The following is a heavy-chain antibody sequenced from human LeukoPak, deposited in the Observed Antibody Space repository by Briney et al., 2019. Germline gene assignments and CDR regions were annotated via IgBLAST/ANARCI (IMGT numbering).Heavy chain of an antibody. CDR3: ARDHRRSSQLLDY. V-gene: IGHV1-18*01. Sequence: ASVKVSCKASGYTFTTFGVTWVRQAPRQGLEWMGWISAYNGDTNYAQKFQGRFTMTTDTSTNTAYIELRSLRSDDTAVYYCARDHRRSSQLLDYWGQGTLVTVSS. CDR1: GYTFTTFG. J-gene: IGHJ4*02. CDR2: ISAYNGDT. D-gene: IGHD6-6*01.